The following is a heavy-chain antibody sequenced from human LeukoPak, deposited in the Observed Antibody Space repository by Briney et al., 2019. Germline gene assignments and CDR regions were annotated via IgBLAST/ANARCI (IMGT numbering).Heavy chain of an antibody. CDR3: ARQPSITMVRGVIVYYGMDV. J-gene: IGHJ6*02. D-gene: IGHD3-10*01. CDR2: IWYDGSNK. CDR1: GFTFSSYG. Sequence: GGSLRLSCAASGFTFSSYGMHWVRQAPGKGLEWVAVIWYDGSNKYSADSVKGRFTISRDNSKNTLYLQMNSLRAEDTAVYYCARQPSITMVRGVIVYYGMDVWGQGTTVTVSS. V-gene: IGHV3-33*01.